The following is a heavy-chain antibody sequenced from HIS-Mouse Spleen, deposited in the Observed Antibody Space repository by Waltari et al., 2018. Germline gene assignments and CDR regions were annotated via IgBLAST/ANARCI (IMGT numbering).Heavy chain of an antibody. Sequence: QVQLVESGGGVVQPGRSLRLSCAASGFTFSSYAMHWVRQAPGKGLGWVAVISYDGSNKYYADSVKGRFTISRDNSKNTLYLQMNSLRAEDTAVYYCAREPRAAAGNWFDPWGQGTLVTVSS. CDR2: ISYDGSNK. CDR3: AREPRAAAGNWFDP. V-gene: IGHV3-30-3*01. CDR1: GFTFSSYA. J-gene: IGHJ5*02. D-gene: IGHD6-13*01.